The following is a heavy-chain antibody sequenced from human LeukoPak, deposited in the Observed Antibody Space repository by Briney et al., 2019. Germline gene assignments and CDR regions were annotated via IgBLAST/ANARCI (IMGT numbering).Heavy chain of an antibody. CDR2: IRGSGGGT. Sequence: GGSLRLSCAASGFTFSSYAMSWVRQAPGKGLEWVSAIRGSGGGTYHADSVKGRFTISRDNSKNTLYLQMNSLRDEDTAVYYCARDFGRGELVGATLYYYYYGMDVWGQGTTVTVSS. J-gene: IGHJ6*02. CDR3: ARDFGRGELVGATLYYYYYGMDV. V-gene: IGHV3-23*01. D-gene: IGHD1-26*01. CDR1: GFTFSSYA.